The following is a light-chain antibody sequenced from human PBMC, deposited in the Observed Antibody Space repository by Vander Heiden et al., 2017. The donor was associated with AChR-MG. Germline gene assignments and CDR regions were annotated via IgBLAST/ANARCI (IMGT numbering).Light chain of an antibody. V-gene: IGKV1-12*01. CDR3: RHASSCSPS. CDR2: AAS. J-gene: IGKJ5*01. CDR1: QDIGSW. Sequence: ILMTQSPTSVPPSVGDRATLTCRASQDIGSWLAGYQQKPGKAPTFLIYAASNLQSAVPPRFSGSGSGTDVAPLTISLQPDDFATYYCRHASSCSPSFGQGTRLEIK.